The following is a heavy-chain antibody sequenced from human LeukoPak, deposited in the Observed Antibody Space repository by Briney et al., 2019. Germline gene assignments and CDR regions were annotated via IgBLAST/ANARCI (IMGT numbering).Heavy chain of an antibody. Sequence: GGSLRLSCAASGFTFSSYSMNWVRQAPGKGLEWVSYIRSGGSPIYYADSVKGRFTISRDNAKDSLYLQMNSLRAEDTAVYYWTSGWYYSGWGDAFDIWRLATMATVSS. J-gene: IGHJ3*02. D-gene: IGHD2-15*01. CDR2: IRSGGSPI. CDR1: GFTFSSYS. V-gene: IGHV3-48*04. CDR3: TSGWYYSGWGDAFDI.